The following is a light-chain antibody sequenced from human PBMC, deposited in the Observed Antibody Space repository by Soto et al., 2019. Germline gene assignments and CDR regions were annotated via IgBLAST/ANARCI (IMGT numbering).Light chain of an antibody. J-gene: IGLJ2*01. CDR2: DVS. CDR3: CSYAGSYTLI. V-gene: IGLV2-11*01. Sequence: QSALTQPRSVSGSTGKSVTISCTGSSSDIGGYNYVSWYQQHPGKVPKLMIYDVSKRPPGVPDRFSGSKSGNTASLTISGLQAEDEADYYCCSYAGSYTLIFGGGTKLTVL. CDR1: SSDIGGYNY.